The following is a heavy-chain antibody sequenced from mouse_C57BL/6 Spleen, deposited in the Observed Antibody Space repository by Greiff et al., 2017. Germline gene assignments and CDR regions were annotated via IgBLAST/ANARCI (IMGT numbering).Heavy chain of an antibody. CDR1: GYAFSSYW. J-gene: IGHJ2*01. CDR2: IYPGDGDT. Sequence: QVQLQQSGAELVKPGASVKISCKASGYAFSSYWMNWVKQRPGKGLEWIGQIYPGDGDTNYNGKFKGKATLTADKSSSTAYMQLSSLTSEDSAVYVCARGDDGYSVYFDYWGQGTTLTVSS. D-gene: IGHD2-3*01. CDR3: ARGDDGYSVYFDY. V-gene: IGHV1-80*01.